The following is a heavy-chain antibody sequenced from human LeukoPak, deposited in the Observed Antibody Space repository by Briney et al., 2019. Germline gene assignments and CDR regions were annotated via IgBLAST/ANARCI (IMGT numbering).Heavy chain of an antibody. D-gene: IGHD3-10*01. CDR3: AKDLGGPGSSPFGF. J-gene: IGHJ4*02. V-gene: IGHV3-30*18. CDR2: ISYDGSNK. CDR1: GFTFSSYG. Sequence: PGGSLRLSCAASGFTFSSYGMHWVRQAPGKGLEWVAVISYDGSNKYYADSVKGRFTISRDNSKNTLFLQMDSLRVEDTALYYCAKDLGGPGSSPFGFWGQGTLVTVSS.